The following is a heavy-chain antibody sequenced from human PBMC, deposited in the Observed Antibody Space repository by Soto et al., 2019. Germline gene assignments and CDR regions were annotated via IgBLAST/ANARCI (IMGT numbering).Heavy chain of an antibody. CDR3: ARGSSSLFDY. CDR1: VFTVRSYA. CDR2: ISHDGSNK. Sequence: GTLRLSCAASVFTVRSYAMHWVRQAPGKGLEWVAVISHDGSNKYYADSVKGRFTISRDNSKNTLYLQMNSLRAEDTAVYYCARGSSSLFDYWGQGTLVTVSS. J-gene: IGHJ4*02. D-gene: IGHD6-13*01. V-gene: IGHV3-30-3*01.